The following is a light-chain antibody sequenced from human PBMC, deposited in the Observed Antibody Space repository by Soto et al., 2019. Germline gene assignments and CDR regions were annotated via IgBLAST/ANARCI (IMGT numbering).Light chain of an antibody. CDR1: QSVSSN. CDR3: QQYNNWPPRFT. Sequence: EIVMTQSPVTLSVSPGERATLSCRASQSVSSNLAWYQQKPGQAPRLLIYGASTRATGIPARFSGSGSGTEFTLTISSLQSEDFAVYYCQQYNNWPPRFTFGPGTKVDIK. V-gene: IGKV3-15*01. J-gene: IGKJ3*01. CDR2: GAS.